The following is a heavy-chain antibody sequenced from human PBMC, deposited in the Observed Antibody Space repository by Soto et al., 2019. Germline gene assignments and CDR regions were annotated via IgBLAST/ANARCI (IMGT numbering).Heavy chain of an antibody. CDR3: ARGYATSWYTYYFDY. CDR2: ISYSGST. Sequence: SETLSLTCAVSGDSISGYYWGWIRQPPGKGLEWMGYISYSGSTNYNPSLKSRATISSDTTKNQLSLKLTSVTAADTAVYHCARGYATSWYTYYFDYWGQGALVTVS. CDR1: GDSISGYY. D-gene: IGHD6-13*01. V-gene: IGHV4-59*08. J-gene: IGHJ4*02.